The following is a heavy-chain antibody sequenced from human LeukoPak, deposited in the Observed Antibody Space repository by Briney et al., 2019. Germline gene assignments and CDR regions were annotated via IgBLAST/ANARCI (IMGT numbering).Heavy chain of an antibody. CDR2: INHRGST. Sequence: SETLSLTCAIYGGSFSGYYWSWIRQPPGKGLEWIGEINHRGSTNYNPSLKSRVTISVDTSRNSFSLELSSVSAADTAVYYCARVGYCGGDCYPFDYWGQGTLTTISS. V-gene: IGHV4-34*01. CDR1: GGSFSGYY. D-gene: IGHD2-21*02. CDR3: ARVGYCGGDCYPFDY. J-gene: IGHJ4*02.